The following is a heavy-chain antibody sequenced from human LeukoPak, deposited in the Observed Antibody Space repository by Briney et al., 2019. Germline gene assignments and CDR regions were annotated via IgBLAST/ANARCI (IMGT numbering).Heavy chain of an antibody. V-gene: IGHV4-38-2*01. J-gene: IGHJ5*02. D-gene: IGHD3-3*01. CDR1: GYSISSGYY. Sequence: SETLSLTCAVSGYSISSGYYWGWIRQPPGKGLEWIGSIYHGGSTYYNPSLKSRVTISVGTSKNQFSLKLSSVTAADTAVYYCARRNDFWSGYYEGWFDPWGQGTLVTVSS. CDR3: ARRNDFWSGYYEGWFDP. CDR2: IYHGGST.